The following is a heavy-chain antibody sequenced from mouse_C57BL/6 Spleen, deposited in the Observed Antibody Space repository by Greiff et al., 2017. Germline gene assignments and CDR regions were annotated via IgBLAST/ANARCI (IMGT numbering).Heavy chain of an antibody. Sequence: EVKLMESGGGLVQPGGSLSLSCAASGFTFTDYYMSWVRQPPGKALEWLGFIRNKANGYTTEYSASVKGRFTISRDNSQSIIYLQMNALRAEDSATYYCARYDYNGGFAYWGQGTLVTVSA. D-gene: IGHD1-1*01. CDR3: ARYDYNGGFAY. CDR2: IRNKANGYTT. V-gene: IGHV7-3*01. J-gene: IGHJ3*01. CDR1: GFTFTDYY.